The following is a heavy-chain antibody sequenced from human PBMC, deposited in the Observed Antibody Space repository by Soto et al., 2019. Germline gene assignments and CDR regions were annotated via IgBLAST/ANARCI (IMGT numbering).Heavy chain of an antibody. D-gene: IGHD3-16*02. J-gene: IGHJ4*02. CDR1: GYTFTGYY. CDR2: INPNSGGT. CDR3: ARDMITFGGVIDNDY. Sequence: QVQLVQSGAEVKKPGASVKVSCKASGYTFTGYYMHWVRQAPGQGLEWMGWINPNSGGTNYAQKFQGRVTMTRDTSISTAYMELSRLRSDDTAVYYCARDMITFGGVIDNDYWGQGTLVTVSS. V-gene: IGHV1-2*02.